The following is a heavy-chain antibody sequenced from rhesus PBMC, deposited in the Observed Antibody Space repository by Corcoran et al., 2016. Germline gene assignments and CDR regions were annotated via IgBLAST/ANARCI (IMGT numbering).Heavy chain of an antibody. CDR2: IRGSRGFT. V-gene: IGHV4-99*02. Sequence: QVQLQESGRGLVKPSETLSLTCAGSGYSISSGYDWGWFRQPPGKGLEYIWYIRGSRGFTYYNPPLKRPVTISKAPSQNQFSLKLTSVTAADTAVYYCGRGAVIDYWGQGVLVTVSS. D-gene: IGHD6-37*01. CDR3: GRGAVIDY. J-gene: IGHJ4*01. CDR1: GYSISSGYD.